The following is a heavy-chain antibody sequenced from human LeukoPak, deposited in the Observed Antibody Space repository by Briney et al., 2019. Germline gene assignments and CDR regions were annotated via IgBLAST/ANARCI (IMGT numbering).Heavy chain of an antibody. CDR2: IYYSGST. CDR3: ARPLSSGWRRDFQH. J-gene: IGHJ1*01. D-gene: IGHD6-19*01. CDR1: GGSISSSSYY. V-gene: IGHV4-39*01. Sequence: PSENLSLTCTVSGGSISSSSYYWGWIRQPPGKGLEWIGYIYYSGSTYYNPSLKSRVTISVDTSKNQFSLKLSSVTAADTAVYYCARPLSSGWRRDFQHWGQGTLVTVYS.